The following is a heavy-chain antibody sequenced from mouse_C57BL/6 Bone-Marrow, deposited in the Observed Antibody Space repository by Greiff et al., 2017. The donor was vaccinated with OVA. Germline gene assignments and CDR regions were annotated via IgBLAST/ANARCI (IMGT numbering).Heavy chain of an antibody. V-gene: IGHV1-85*01. CDR3: ARKGSQAWFAY. Sequence: QVQLQQSGPELVKPGASVKLSCKASGYTFTSYDINWVKQRPGQGLEWIGWIYPRDGSTKYNEKFKGKATLTADTSSSTAYMELHSLTSEDSAVYFCARKGSQAWFAYWGQGTLVTVSA. J-gene: IGHJ3*01. CDR1: GYTFTSYD. CDR2: IYPRDGST.